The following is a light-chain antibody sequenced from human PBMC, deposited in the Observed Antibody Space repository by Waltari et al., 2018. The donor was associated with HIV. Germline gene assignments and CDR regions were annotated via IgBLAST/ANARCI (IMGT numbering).Light chain of an antibody. CDR3: QQYYSYPLT. CDR2: AAS. J-gene: IGKJ3*01. V-gene: IGKV1-8*01. Sequence: AIRMTQSPSSFSASTGDRVTITCRASQGISSYLAWYQQNPGKAPKLLIYAASTLQSGVPSSFSGSGSGTDFTLTSSCLQSEDCATYYCQQYYSYPLTFGPGTKVEIK. CDR1: QGISSY.